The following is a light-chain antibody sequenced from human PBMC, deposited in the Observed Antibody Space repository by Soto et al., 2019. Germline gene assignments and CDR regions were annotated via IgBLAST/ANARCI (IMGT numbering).Light chain of an antibody. CDR1: QSVDTM. CDR3: QFRSDWTPFKYT. CDR2: ETS. V-gene: IGKV3-11*01. Sequence: EIVLTQSPATLSLSAGERVTLSCRSSQSVDTMVAWYQQQVGRTPRLLIYETSSRATGVPARFSGSGSGTGFTLTISRREPEDFAIYFCQFRSDWTPFKYTFGQGTKLDVK. J-gene: IGKJ2*01.